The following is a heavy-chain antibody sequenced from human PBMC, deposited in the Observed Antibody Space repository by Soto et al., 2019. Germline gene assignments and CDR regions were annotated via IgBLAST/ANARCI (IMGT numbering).Heavy chain of an antibody. D-gene: IGHD5-18*01. Sequence: ASVKVSCKASGYTFTGYYMHWVRQAPGQGLEWMGWINPNSGGTNYAQKFQGWVTMTRETSISTAYMELSRLRSDDTAVYYCARDVSDGRRGYSYGPLLSYYYYGMDVWGQGTTVTVSS. CDR1: GYTFTGYY. CDR2: INPNSGGT. V-gene: IGHV1-2*04. CDR3: ARDVSDGRRGYSYGPLLSYYYYGMDV. J-gene: IGHJ6*02.